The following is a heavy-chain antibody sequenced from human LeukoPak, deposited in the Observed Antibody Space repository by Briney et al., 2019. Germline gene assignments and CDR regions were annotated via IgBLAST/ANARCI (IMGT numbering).Heavy chain of an antibody. D-gene: IGHD3-3*01. J-gene: IGHJ4*02. CDR1: GFTFSNYW. CDR3: ARFSRVEWSF. V-gene: IGHV3-7*01. CDR2: IKQDGSVK. Sequence: PGGSLRLSCAASGFTFSNYWMSWVRQAPGKGLEWVANIKQDGSVKQYVDSIKGRFTISRDNAKNTLYLQMDSLRVEDTAVYYCARFSRVEWSFWGRGTLVTVSS.